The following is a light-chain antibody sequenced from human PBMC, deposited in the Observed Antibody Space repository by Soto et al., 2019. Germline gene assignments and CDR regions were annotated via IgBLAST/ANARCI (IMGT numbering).Light chain of an antibody. CDR1: QSVSSY. V-gene: IGKV3-11*01. CDR3: QQRSNWPST. CDR2: DAS. Sequence: ELVLTQSPVTLSLSPGERATLSCRASQSVSSYLACYQQKPGQAPRLLIYDASNRATSIPARFSGSGSGTDFTLTISSLEPEDFAVYYCQQRSNWPSTFGGGTKVEIK. J-gene: IGKJ4*01.